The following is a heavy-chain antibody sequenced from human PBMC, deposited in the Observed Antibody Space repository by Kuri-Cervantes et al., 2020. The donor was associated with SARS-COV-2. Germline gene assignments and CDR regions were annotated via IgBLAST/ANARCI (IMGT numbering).Heavy chain of an antibody. V-gene: IGHV3-48*04. CDR2: ISSSGSTI. J-gene: IGHJ4*02. CDR3: VRDGDHWNFDY. Sequence: LMICSAASGFTFSSYGMHWVHQAAGKGLEWVSYISSSGSTIYYADSVKGRFTISRDNAKNSLYLQMNSLRAEDTAVYYCVRDGDHWNFDYWGQGTLVTVSS. D-gene: IGHD1-1*01. CDR1: GFTFSSYG.